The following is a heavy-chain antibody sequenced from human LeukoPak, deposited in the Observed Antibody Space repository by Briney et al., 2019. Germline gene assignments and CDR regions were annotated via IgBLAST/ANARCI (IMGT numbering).Heavy chain of an antibody. CDR3: AKDMGRSAFYGMDV. J-gene: IGHJ6*02. CDR1: GFTFDDYA. CDR2: IIWDGSSA. Sequence: GGSLRLSCAASGFTFDDYAMHWVRQVPGKGLEWVSLIIWDGSSADYADSVKGRFTISRDNSNNSVHLQMNSLRTEDTALYYCAKDMGRSAFYGMDVWGQGTTVTVSS. D-gene: IGHD3-10*01. V-gene: IGHV3-43*01.